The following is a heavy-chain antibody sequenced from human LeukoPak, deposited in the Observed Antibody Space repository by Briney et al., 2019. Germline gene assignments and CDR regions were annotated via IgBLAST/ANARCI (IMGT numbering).Heavy chain of an antibody. D-gene: IGHD3-22*01. Sequence: SETLSLTCTVSGGSISSGDCYWSWIRQPPGKGLEWIGYIYYSGSTYYNPSLKSRVTISVDTSKNQFSLKLSSVTAADTAVYYCATGYYYDLYFDYWGQGTLVTVSS. CDR2: IYYSGST. CDR1: GGSISSGDCY. J-gene: IGHJ4*02. CDR3: ATGYYYDLYFDY. V-gene: IGHV4-30-4*01.